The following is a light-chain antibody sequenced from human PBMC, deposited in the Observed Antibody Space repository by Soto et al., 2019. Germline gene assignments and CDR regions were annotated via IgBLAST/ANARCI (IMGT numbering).Light chain of an antibody. CDR2: QDS. Sequence: SYELTQPPSVSVSPGQTASITCSGDKLGDKYACWYQQKPGQSPVLVIYQDSKRPSGIPERFSGSNSGNTATLTISWTQAMDEADYYCQAWDSSTNYVFGTGTKLTVL. V-gene: IGLV3-1*01. CDR1: KLGDKY. J-gene: IGLJ1*01. CDR3: QAWDSSTNYV.